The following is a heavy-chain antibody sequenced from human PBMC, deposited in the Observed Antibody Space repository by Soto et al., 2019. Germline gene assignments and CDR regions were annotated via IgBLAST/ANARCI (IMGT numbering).Heavy chain of an antibody. CDR2: IGTAGGT. Sequence: GGSLRLSCAASGFTFSSYDMHWVRQATGKGLEWVAAIGTAGGTYYPGSVKRRFTTSKENAKNSLYLQMNRLRAGDTAVYYCARAPYCTTVVCRGYFDSWGQGTLVTVSS. CDR1: GFTFSSYD. D-gene: IGHD2-8*01. V-gene: IGHV3-13*01. CDR3: ARAPYCTTVVCRGYFDS. J-gene: IGHJ4*02.